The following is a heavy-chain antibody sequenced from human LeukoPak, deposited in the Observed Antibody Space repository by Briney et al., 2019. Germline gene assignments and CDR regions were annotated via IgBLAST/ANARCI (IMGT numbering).Heavy chain of an antibody. CDR1: GYTFTSYD. D-gene: IGHD6-19*01. Sequence: ASVKVSCKASGYTFTSYDINWVRQATGQGLEWMGWMNPNSGNTGYAQKFQGRVTMARNTSISTAYMELSSLRSDDRAVYYCARAGYSSGWYGYYYYGMDVWGQGTTVTVSS. V-gene: IGHV1-8*01. J-gene: IGHJ6*02. CDR2: MNPNSGNT. CDR3: ARAGYSSGWYGYYYYGMDV.